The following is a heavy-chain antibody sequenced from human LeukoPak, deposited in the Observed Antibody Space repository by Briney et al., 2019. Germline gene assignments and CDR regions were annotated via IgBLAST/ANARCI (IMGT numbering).Heavy chain of an antibody. V-gene: IGHV3-30*18. CDR1: GFTFSSYG. CDR3: AKVLGIAVAGYYYGMDV. J-gene: IGHJ6*02. CDR2: ISYDGSNK. D-gene: IGHD6-19*01. Sequence: GGSLRLSCAASGFTFSSYGMHWVRQAPGKGLEWVAVISYDGSNKYYADSVKGRFTISRDNSKNTLYLQMNSLRAEDTAVYYCAKVLGIAVAGYYYGMDVRGQGTTVTVSS.